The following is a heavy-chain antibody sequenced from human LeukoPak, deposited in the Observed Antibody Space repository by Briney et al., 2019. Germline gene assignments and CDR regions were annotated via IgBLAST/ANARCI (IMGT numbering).Heavy chain of an antibody. V-gene: IGHV1-69*01. D-gene: IGHD3-10*01. CDR2: IIPISGTA. J-gene: IGHJ5*02. CDR1: GGTFSSYA. Sequence: VASVKVSCKASGGTFSSYAISWVRQAPGQGLEWMGGIIPISGTANYAQKFQGRVTITADESTSTAYMELSSLRSEDTAVYYCARETDYYGSGRDWFDPWGQGTLVTVSS. CDR3: ARETDYYGSGRDWFDP.